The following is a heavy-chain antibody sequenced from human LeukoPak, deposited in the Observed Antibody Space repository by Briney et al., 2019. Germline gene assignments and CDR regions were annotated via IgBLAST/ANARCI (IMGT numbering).Heavy chain of an antibody. CDR2: INHSGST. CDR1: GGSFSGYY. J-gene: IGHJ3*02. V-gene: IGHV4-34*01. D-gene: IGHD1-1*01. CDR3: ASANWNDNAFDI. Sequence: PSETLSLTCAVYGGSFSGYYWSWIRQPPGKGLEWIGEINHSGSTNYNPSLKSRVTISVDTSKNQFSLKLSSVTAADTAVYYCASANWNDNAFDIWGQGTMVTVSS.